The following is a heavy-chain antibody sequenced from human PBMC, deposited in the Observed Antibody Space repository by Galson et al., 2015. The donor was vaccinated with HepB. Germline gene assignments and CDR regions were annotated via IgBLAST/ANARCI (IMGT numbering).Heavy chain of an antibody. CDR3: VRGSGIVGATGYDFEY. Sequence: TLSLTCTVSGGSVSVGDFYWSWIRQPAGERLEWIGRIYTSGTTKYNPSLASRITMSLDTPKNQFSLKLTSVTAADTAVYYWVRGSGIVGATGYDFEYWGQGALVTVSS. J-gene: IGHJ4*02. CDR1: GGSVSVGDFY. CDR2: IYTSGTT. V-gene: IGHV4-61*02. D-gene: IGHD1-26*01.